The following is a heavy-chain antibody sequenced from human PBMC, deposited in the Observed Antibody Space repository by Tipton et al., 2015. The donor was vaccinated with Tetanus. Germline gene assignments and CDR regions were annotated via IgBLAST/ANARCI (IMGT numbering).Heavy chain of an antibody. V-gene: IGHV4-31*02. J-gene: IGHJ6*02. Sequence: LRLSCTVSGGSISSGGYYWSWIRQHPGKGLEWIGYIYYSGSTYYNPSLKSRVTISVDTSKNQFSLKLSSVTAADTAVYYCARAGGACSSTSCYLAYGMDVWGQGTTVTVSS. D-gene: IGHD2-2*01. CDR2: IYYSGST. CDR3: ARAGGACSSTSCYLAYGMDV. CDR1: GGSISSGGYY.